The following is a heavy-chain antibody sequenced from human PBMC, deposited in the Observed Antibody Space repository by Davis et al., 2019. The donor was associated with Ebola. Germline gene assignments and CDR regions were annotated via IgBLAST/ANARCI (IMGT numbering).Heavy chain of an antibody. D-gene: IGHD3-3*02. Sequence: GESLKIACAAAGCTFSSDWMHWVRQVPGKGLVWVSGVNGDGITTVYADSVKGRFTISRDNAKNTLFLQMNSLRADDTAVYYCARGAFSPGIDYWGQGTLVTVSS. J-gene: IGHJ4*02. V-gene: IGHV3-74*01. CDR3: ARGAFSPGIDY. CDR2: VNGDGITT. CDR1: GCTFSSDW.